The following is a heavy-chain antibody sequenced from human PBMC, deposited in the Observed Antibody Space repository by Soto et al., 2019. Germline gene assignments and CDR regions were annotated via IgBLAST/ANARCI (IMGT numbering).Heavy chain of an antibody. CDR1: GGAVSSGTYY. J-gene: IGHJ5*02. Sequence: SETLSLTCSVSGGAVSSGTYYWSWIRQPPGKGLEWIGHIYFTGSTNYNPSLKSRVTMSLDTSRNQFSLKLSSVTAADTAVYYCTRGPPRVQWFDPWGLGTLVTVSS. V-gene: IGHV4-61*01. CDR3: TRGPPRVQWFDP. CDR2: IYFTGST.